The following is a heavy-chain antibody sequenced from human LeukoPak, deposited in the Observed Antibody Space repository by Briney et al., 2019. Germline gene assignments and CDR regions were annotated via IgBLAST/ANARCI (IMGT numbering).Heavy chain of an antibody. Sequence: ASVKVSCKASGYSFTSYGITWVREAPGQGPERMGWISGSTGNTHYAQKVQGRVTMTTDTSTSTAYMELRSLRSGDTAVYYCARVGRDCSSINCYWDDWFDPWGQGTLVIVSS. CDR2: ISGSTGNT. V-gene: IGHV1-18*01. CDR1: GYSFTSYG. CDR3: ARVGRDCSSINCYWDDWFDP. D-gene: IGHD2-2*01. J-gene: IGHJ5*02.